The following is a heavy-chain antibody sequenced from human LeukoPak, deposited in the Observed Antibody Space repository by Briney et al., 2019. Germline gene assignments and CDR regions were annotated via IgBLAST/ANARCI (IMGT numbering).Heavy chain of an antibody. CDR1: GFTFNNHD. CDR3: AKPRDIDSWAFDV. CDR2: ISYDGRNK. Sequence: PGRSLRLSCAASGFTFNNHDMHWVRQAPGKGLEWVAGISYDGRNKYYADSVKGRFTIFRDNSKNTLNLQMNSLRTEDTAVYYCAKPRDIDSWAFDVWGQGTMVTVS. D-gene: IGHD2-15*01. J-gene: IGHJ3*01. V-gene: IGHV3-30*18.